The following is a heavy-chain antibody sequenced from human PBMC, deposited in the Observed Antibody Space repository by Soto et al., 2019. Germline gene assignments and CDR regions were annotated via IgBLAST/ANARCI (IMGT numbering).Heavy chain of an antibody. CDR1: GADINTYS. V-gene: IGHV4-4*07. Sequence: SETLSLTCSVSGADINTYSWTWIRQPAGKGLEWIGRIYTSASINYNPSLKGRVTLSVDTSTNQASLRLASVTAADTAIYYCARDREAGYNFYYGMDVWGQGTTVTVSS. CDR2: IYTSASI. CDR3: ARDREAGYNFYYGMDV. J-gene: IGHJ6*02. D-gene: IGHD6-19*01.